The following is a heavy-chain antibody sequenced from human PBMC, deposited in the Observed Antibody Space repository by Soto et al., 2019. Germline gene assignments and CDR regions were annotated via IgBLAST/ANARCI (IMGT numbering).Heavy chain of an antibody. J-gene: IGHJ6*02. CDR2: INPSGGST. CDR3: ARDEGKYYYDSSGYYLPPYYYYGMDV. V-gene: IGHV1-46*01. D-gene: IGHD3-22*01. CDR1: GYTFTSYY. Sequence: ASVKVSCKASGYTFTSYYMHWVRQAPGQGLEWMGIINPSGGSTSYAQKFQGRVTMTRDTSTSTVYMELSSLRSEDTAVYYCARDEGKYYYDSSGYYLPPYYYYGMDVWG.